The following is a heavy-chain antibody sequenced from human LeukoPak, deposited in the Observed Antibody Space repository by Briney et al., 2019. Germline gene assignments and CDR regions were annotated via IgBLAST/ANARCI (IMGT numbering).Heavy chain of an antibody. Sequence: GGSLRLSRAASGFTFSSYDMRWVRQATGKGLEWVSAIGTAGDTYYPGSVKGRFTISREKSKNSLHLQMNSLRAGDTAVYYCARVGASGGESYFDYRGQGTLVTVSS. V-gene: IGHV3-13*01. D-gene: IGHD3-10*01. CDR2: IGTAGDT. CDR3: ARVGASGGESYFDY. J-gene: IGHJ4*02. CDR1: GFTFSSYD.